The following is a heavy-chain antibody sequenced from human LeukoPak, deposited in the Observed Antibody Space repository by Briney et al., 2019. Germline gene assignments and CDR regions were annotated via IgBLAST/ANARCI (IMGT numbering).Heavy chain of an antibody. D-gene: IGHD2-2*01. CDR1: GGSISSTSYF. Sequence: SETLSLTCTVSGGSISSTSYFWGWIRQPPMKGLEWIGSVYYNGSTYFIPSLKSRATISLDTSKNQFSLKVRSVTAADTAVYFCARRGVVEPGSKPHYYQMDVWGKGTTVTVSS. V-gene: IGHV4-39*01. CDR3: ARRGVVEPGSKPHYYQMDV. CDR2: VYYNGST. J-gene: IGHJ6*03.